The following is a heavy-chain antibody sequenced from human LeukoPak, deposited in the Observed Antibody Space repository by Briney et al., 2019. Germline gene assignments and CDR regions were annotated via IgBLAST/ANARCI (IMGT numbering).Heavy chain of an antibody. V-gene: IGHV4-34*01. D-gene: IGHD4/OR15-4a*01. CDR2: IHPSGST. CDR3: ARDRARTTMGAPAAYYFDY. Sequence: SETLSLTCAVYGGSFRGHYCTWIRQTPGKGLEWIGEIHPSGSTNYNPSLDSRVTISVDTSKNQFSLKLSSVTAADTAVYYCARDRARTTMGAPAAYYFDYWGQGSLVTVSS. J-gene: IGHJ4*02. CDR1: GGSFRGHY.